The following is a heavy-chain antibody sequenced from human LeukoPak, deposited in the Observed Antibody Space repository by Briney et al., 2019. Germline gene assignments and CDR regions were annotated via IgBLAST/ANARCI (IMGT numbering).Heavy chain of an antibody. D-gene: IGHD6-13*01. V-gene: IGHV3-7*03. CDR2: IKQDGSEK. J-gene: IGHJ3*02. CDR1: GFTFSSYW. CDR3: ASPYSSSWYYAFDI. Sequence: GGSLRLSCAASGFTFSSYWMSWVRQAPGKGLEWVANIKQDGSEKYYVDSVKGRFTISRDNAKNSLYLQMNSLRAEDTAVYYCASPYSSSWYYAFDIWGQGTMVTVSS.